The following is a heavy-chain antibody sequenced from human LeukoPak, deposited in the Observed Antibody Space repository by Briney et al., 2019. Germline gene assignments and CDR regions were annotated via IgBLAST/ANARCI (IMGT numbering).Heavy chain of an antibody. D-gene: IGHD3-16*02. CDR1: GGSFSGYY. J-gene: IGHJ3*02. CDR3: ARGNPISYVWGSYRPKVQAFDI. Sequence: SETLSLTCAVYGGSFSGYYWSSIRQPPGPGLEWMGGMSHSGSTNYNPSLKSRVTISVDTSKNQFSLKLSSVTAADTAVYYCARGNPISYVWGSYRPKVQAFDIWGQGTMVTVSS. CDR2: MSHSGST. V-gene: IGHV4-34*01.